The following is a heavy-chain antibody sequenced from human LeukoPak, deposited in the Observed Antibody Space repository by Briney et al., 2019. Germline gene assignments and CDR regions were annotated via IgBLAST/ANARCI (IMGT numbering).Heavy chain of an antibody. D-gene: IGHD1-1*01. CDR1: VGSISSYY. J-gene: IGHJ4*02. Sequence: PSETLSLTCTVSVGSISSYYWSWIRQPAGKGLEWIGRIYTSGSTNYNPSLKSRVTISVDKSKNQFSLKLSSVTAADTAVYYCAREEELEGPYFDYWGQGTLVTVSS. CDR2: IYTSGST. CDR3: AREEELEGPYFDY. V-gene: IGHV4-4*07.